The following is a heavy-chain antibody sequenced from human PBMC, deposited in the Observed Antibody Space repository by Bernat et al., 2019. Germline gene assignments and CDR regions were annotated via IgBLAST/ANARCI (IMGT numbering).Heavy chain of an antibody. J-gene: IGHJ4*02. V-gene: IGHV1-46*04. CDR3: ARDGYCTGGVCLRYFDY. CDR2: INPIGGST. CDR1: GYTFTDYY. D-gene: IGHD2-8*02. Sequence: QVQLVQSGAEVKKPGASVKVSCKTSGYTFTDYYIHWVRQAPGQGLEWMGIINPIGGSTSYAQKLQGRVTMTRDTSTSTVYMDLSSLRSEDTALYYCARDGYCTGGVCLRYFDYWGQGTLVTVSS.